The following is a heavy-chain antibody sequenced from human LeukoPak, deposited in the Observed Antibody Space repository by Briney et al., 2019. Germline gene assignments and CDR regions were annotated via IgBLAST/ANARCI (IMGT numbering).Heavy chain of an antibody. CDR1: GFTFSSYG. CDR2: ISYDGSNK. V-gene: IGHV3-30*18. CDR3: AKDLLGRSYYFDY. Sequence: GGSLRLSCAASGFTFSSYGMHWVRQAPGKGLEWVAVISYDGSNKYYADSVKGRFTISRDNSKNTLYLQMNSLRAEDTAVYYCAKDLLGRSYYFDYWGQGTLVTVSS. D-gene: IGHD1-26*01. J-gene: IGHJ4*02.